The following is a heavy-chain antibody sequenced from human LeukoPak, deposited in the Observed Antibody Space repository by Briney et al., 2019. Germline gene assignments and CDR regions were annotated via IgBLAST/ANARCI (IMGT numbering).Heavy chain of an antibody. Sequence: GESLKISCKGSGYSFTSYWIGWVRQMPGKGLEWMGIIYPGDSDTRYSPSFQGQVTISADKSISTAYLQWSSLKASDTAMYYCASPYYYGSGSPWYFDLWGRGTLVTVSS. J-gene: IGHJ2*01. CDR1: GYSFTSYW. V-gene: IGHV5-51*01. CDR2: IYPGDSDT. CDR3: ASPYYYGSGSPWYFDL. D-gene: IGHD3-10*01.